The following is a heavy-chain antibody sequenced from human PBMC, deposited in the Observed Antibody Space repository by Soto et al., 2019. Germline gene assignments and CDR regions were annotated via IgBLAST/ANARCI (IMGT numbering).Heavy chain of an antibody. D-gene: IGHD4-17*01. V-gene: IGHV4-39*01. CDR1: GGSISSSTYY. CDR3: ARHGVDYGDYASYYYYGMDV. Sequence: QLQLQESGPGLVKPSETLSLTCTVSGGSISSSTYYWGWIRQPPGKGLEWIGMIYYSGSAYDNPSLKSRVTISIDTSKNQFSLRLSSVTAADTAVYYCARHGVDYGDYASYYYYGMDVWGRGTTVTVSS. CDR2: IYYSGSA. J-gene: IGHJ6*02.